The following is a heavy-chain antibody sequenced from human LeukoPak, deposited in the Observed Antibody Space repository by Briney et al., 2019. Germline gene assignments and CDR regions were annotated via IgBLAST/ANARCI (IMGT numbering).Heavy chain of an antibody. CDR1: GGSFSGYY. V-gene: IGHV4-34*01. CDR3: ARAPRFYCSSTSCAYYFDY. CDR2: INHSGST. Sequence: SETLSLTCAVYGGSFSGYYWSWIRQPPGKGLGWVGEINHSGSTNYNPSLKSRVNISVDTSKNQFSLKLSSVTAADTAVYYCARAPRFYCSSTSCAYYFDYWGQGTLVTVSS. D-gene: IGHD2-2*01. J-gene: IGHJ4*02.